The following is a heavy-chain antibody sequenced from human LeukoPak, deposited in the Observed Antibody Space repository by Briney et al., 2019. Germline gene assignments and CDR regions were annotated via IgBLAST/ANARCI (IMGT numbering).Heavy chain of an antibody. Sequence: GGSLRLSCSASGFTFSSSAMYWVCQAPGKGLEYVSAFSSDGSSTFYADSVKGRFTISRDNSKNMLYHQMSSLRADDTAVYYCVKTLKYYGSGRGLFDSWGQGILVTVSS. J-gene: IGHJ4*02. CDR2: FSSDGSST. D-gene: IGHD3-10*01. CDR1: GFTFSSSA. V-gene: IGHV3-64D*06. CDR3: VKTLKYYGSGRGLFDS.